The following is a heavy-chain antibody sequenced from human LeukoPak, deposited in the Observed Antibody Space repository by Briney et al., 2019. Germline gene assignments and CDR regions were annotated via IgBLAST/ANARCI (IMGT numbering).Heavy chain of an antibody. CDR3: ASDTTDDAFDM. D-gene: IGHD4-17*01. J-gene: IGHJ3*02. CDR2: ISYDGRNK. CDR1: GFTFSSYA. Sequence: GRSLRLSCAASGFTFSSYALHWLRQAPGKGLEWIPVISYDGRNKYYADSVKGRFTISRDNSKNTLYLKMNTIRDEDLAVSYCASDTTDDAFDMWGQGTMVTVS. V-gene: IGHV3-30-3*01.